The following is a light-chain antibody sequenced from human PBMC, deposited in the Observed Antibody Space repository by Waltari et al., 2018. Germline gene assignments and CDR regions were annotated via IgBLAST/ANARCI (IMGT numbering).Light chain of an antibody. CDR2: VSSAGSH. CDR1: SGHSSYA. J-gene: IGLJ2*01. Sequence: QVVLTQSPSAYASLGASVKLTCTLSSGHSSYAIAWHQQQPEKGPRYLMKVSSAGSHQKGDGIPDRFSGSSSGTERYLTISSVQSEDEADYYCQTWDTDTHVVFGGGTKLTVL. V-gene: IGLV4-69*01. CDR3: QTWDTDTHVV.